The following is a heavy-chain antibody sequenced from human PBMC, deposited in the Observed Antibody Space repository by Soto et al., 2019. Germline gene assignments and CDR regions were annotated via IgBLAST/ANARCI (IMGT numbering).Heavy chain of an antibody. V-gene: IGHV4-39*01. CDR3: ARQDWVAKEYDYYYGMDF. CDR2: IYYSGST. J-gene: IGHJ6*02. Sequence: SETLSLTCTVSGGSISSSSYYWGWIRQPPGKGRGWIGSIYYSGSTYYNPSLKSRLTISGDTSKNQFSLKLSSVTAADTAVYYCARQDWVAKEYDYYYGMDFWGQGTTVT. D-gene: IGHD2-15*01. CDR1: GGSISSSSYY.